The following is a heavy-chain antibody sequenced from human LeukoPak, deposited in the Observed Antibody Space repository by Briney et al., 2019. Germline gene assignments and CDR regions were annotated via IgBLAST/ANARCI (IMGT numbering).Heavy chain of an antibody. V-gene: IGHV1-2*02. Sequence: GASVKVSCKTSGYTFTGYYMHWVRQAPGQGLEWMGWIGPNSGGTNYAQKFQGRVTMTRDTSISTAHMELSRLTSDDTAVYYCARDGVVRGVIIYWGQGTLVTVSS. CDR2: IGPNSGGT. J-gene: IGHJ4*02. CDR3: ARDGVVRGVIIY. D-gene: IGHD3-10*01. CDR1: GYTFTGYY.